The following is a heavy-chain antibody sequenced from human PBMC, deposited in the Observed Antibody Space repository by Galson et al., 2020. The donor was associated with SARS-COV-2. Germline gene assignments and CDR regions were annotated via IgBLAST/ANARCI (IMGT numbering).Heavy chain of an antibody. CDR2: IYWDDDK. D-gene: IGHD2-15*01. V-gene: IGHV2-5*02. J-gene: IGHJ5*02. CDR1: GFSLNTTGVG. CDR3: AHTPKSRCVRWFDP. Sequence: KMSGPTLMKPTQTLTLTCSFSGFSLNTTGVGVGWIRQPPGKAPEFLALIYWDDDKRFSPSLKSRLTITKDTSKNQVVLTMTNMDPMDTATYYCAHTPKSRCVRWFDPWGQGTLVTVSA.